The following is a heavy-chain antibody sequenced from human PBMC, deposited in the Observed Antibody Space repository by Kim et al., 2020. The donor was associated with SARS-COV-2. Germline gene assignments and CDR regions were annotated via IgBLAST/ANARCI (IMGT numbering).Heavy chain of an antibody. CDR3: AKDEWGGGKPLFDY. CDR1: GFTFDDYG. D-gene: IGHD2-15*01. Sequence: GGSLRLSCAASGFTFDDYGMHWVRQAPGKGLEWISLISGDGDSTYYADSLKGRFSISRDNSKNSLYVQMNSLRTEDTAWYYCAKDEWGGGKPLFDYWGQGTLVTVSS. V-gene: IGHV3-43*02. J-gene: IGHJ4*02. CDR2: ISGDGDST.